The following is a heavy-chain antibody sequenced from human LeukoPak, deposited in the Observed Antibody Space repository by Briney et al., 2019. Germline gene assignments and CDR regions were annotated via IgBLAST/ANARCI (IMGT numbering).Heavy chain of an antibody. CDR2: INPNSGGT. V-gene: IGHV1-2*06. CDR1: GYTFTGYY. CDR3: ARGRNSVNYFNVVAPYYSDY. J-gene: IGHJ4*02. Sequence: ASVKVSCKASGYTFTGYYMHWVRQAPGQGLEWMGRINPNSGGTNYAQKFQGRVTMTRDTSINTAYMDLSRLRSDDTAVYYCARGRNSVNYFNVVAPYYSDYWGQGTLVTVSS. D-gene: IGHD2-21*01.